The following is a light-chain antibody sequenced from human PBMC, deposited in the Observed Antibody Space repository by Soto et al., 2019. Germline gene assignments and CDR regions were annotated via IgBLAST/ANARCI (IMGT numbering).Light chain of an antibody. J-gene: IGKJ4*01. V-gene: IGKV3-11*01. CDR1: QSVSSY. Sequence: EIVLTQSPATLSMSPGERATLSCRASQSVSSYLAWYQQKPGQAPRLLMYDTSSRATGIPARFSGSGSGTHFTLTINNLEPEDFAVYYCQQRSSWLTFGGGTKVDLK. CDR3: QQRSSWLT. CDR2: DTS.